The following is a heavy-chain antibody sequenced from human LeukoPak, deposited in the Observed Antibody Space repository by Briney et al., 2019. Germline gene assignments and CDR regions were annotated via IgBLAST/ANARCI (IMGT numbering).Heavy chain of an antibody. V-gene: IGHV3-7*01. D-gene: IGHD6-13*01. CDR3: ARNRAAQYDD. Sequence: GGSLRLSCAASGFTFSDYYMSWVRQAPGKGLEWVANIKQDGSEKYYVDSVKGRFTISRDNAKNSLYLQMNSLRAEDTAVYYCARNRAAQYDDWGQGTLVTVSS. J-gene: IGHJ4*02. CDR1: GFTFSDYY. CDR2: IKQDGSEK.